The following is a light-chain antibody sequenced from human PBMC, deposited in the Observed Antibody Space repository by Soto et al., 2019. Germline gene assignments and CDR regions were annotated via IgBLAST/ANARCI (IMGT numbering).Light chain of an antibody. V-gene: IGLV1-40*01. CDR1: NSNLGAGYD. J-gene: IGLJ3*02. CDR3: SSYTSGTTWV. Sequence: QSVLTQPPSVSGAPGQRVTISCTGNNSNLGAGYDVHWYQQLPGAAPKLVIFGNRNRPSGVPERFSGSKTGTSASLAITGLQAEDEADYYCSSYTSGTTWVFGGGTKLTVL. CDR2: GNR.